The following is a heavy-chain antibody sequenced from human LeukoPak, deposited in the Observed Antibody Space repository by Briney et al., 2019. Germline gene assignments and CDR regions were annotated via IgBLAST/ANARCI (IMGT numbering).Heavy chain of an antibody. Sequence: GGSLRLSCAASGFTFSSYDMHWVRQATGKGLEWVSATGTAGDTYYPGSVKGRFTISRENAKNSLYLQMNSLRAEDTAVYYCAREYGDYYYYYGMDVWGQGTTVTVSS. D-gene: IGHD4-17*01. CDR2: TGTAGDT. J-gene: IGHJ6*02. CDR1: GFTFSSYD. V-gene: IGHV3-13*01. CDR3: AREYGDYYYYYGMDV.